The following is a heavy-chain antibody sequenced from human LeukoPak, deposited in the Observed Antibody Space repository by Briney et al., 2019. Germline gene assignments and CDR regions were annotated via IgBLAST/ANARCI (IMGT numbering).Heavy chain of an antibody. Sequence: SETLSLTCTVSGGSISSYYWSWIRQPAGKGLEWIGRIYTSGSTNYNPSLKSRVTMSVDTSKNQFSLKLSSVTAADTAVYYCARGDCSSTSCYPVNREINWFDPWGQGTLVTVSS. J-gene: IGHJ5*02. CDR1: GGSISSYY. CDR2: IYTSGST. D-gene: IGHD2-2*01. V-gene: IGHV4-4*07. CDR3: ARGDCSSTSCYPVNREINWFDP.